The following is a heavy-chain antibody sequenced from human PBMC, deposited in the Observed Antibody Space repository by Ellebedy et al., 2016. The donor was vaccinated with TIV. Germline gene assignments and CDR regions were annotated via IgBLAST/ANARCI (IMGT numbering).Heavy chain of an antibody. V-gene: IGHV4-39*01. CDR1: GGSISSSSFY. CDR3: ATDYGGNPKFDN. D-gene: IGHD4-23*01. J-gene: IGHJ4*02. CDR2: IDYSGST. Sequence: MPSETLSLTCTVSGGSISSSSFYWGWIRQPPGRGLEWIGSIDYSGSTYYNPSLKSRVTISVDTSKNQFSLRLGSVTAADTAVYYCATDYGGNPKFDNWGQGTLVTVSS.